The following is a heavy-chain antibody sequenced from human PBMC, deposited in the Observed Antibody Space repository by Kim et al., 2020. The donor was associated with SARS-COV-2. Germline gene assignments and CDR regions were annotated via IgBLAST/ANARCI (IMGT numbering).Heavy chain of an antibody. D-gene: IGHD3-16*01. Sequence: GGSLRLSCAASGFTFSSYWMHWVRQAPGKGLVWVSRINSDGSSTSYADSVKGRFTISRDNAKNTLYLQMNSLRAEDTAVYYCARVGVWGSDAFDIWGQGTMVTVSS. J-gene: IGHJ3*02. CDR3: ARVGVWGSDAFDI. V-gene: IGHV3-74*01. CDR1: GFTFSSYW. CDR2: INSDGSST.